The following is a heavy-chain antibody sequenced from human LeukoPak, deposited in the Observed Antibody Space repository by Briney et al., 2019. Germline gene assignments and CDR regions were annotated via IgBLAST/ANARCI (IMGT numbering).Heavy chain of an antibody. Sequence: WASVKVSCKASGYTFTGYYMHWVRQAPGQGLEWMGWINPNSGGTNYAQKFQGRVTMTRDTSNSTAYMELSRLRSDDTAVYYCARELMSMVRGVIGYWGQGTLVTVSS. J-gene: IGHJ4*02. CDR1: GYTFTGYY. V-gene: IGHV1-2*02. CDR2: INPNSGGT. CDR3: ARELMSMVRGVIGY. D-gene: IGHD3-10*01.